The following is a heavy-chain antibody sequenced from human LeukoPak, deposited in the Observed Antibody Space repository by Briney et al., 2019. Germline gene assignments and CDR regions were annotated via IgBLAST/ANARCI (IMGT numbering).Heavy chain of an antibody. V-gene: IGHV1-69*13. D-gene: IGHD6-13*01. CDR3: ARDSLRAAAGTRAFDI. CDR1: GGTFSSYA. CDR2: IIPIFGTA. J-gene: IGHJ3*02. Sequence: SVKVSCKASGGTFSSYAISWVRQAPGQGLEWMGGIIPIFGTANYAQKFQGRVTITADESTSTAYMELSSLRSEDTAVYYCARDSLRAAAGTRAFDIWGQGTMATVSS.